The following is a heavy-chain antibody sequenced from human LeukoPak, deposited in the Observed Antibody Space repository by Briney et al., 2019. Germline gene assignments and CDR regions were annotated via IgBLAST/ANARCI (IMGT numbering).Heavy chain of an antibody. D-gene: IGHD6-19*01. J-gene: IGHJ4*02. Sequence: ASVKVSCKASGYTFTGYYMHWVRQAPGQGLEWMGWINPNSGGTNYAQKFQGRVTMTRDTSISTAYMELSRLRSDDTAVYYCAKVGIAVAGTPRGFDYWGQGTLVTVSS. CDR2: INPNSGGT. V-gene: IGHV1-2*02. CDR1: GYTFTGYY. CDR3: AKVGIAVAGTPRGFDY.